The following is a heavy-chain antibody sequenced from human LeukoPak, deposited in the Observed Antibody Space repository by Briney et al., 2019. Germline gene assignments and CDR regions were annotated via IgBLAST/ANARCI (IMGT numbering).Heavy chain of an antibody. CDR2: INPNSGGT. CDR1: GYTFTGYY. J-gene: IGHJ5*02. Sequence: ASVKVPCKASGYTFTGYYIHWVRQAPGQGLEWMGWINPNSGGTNYAQKFQGRVTMTRDTSISTAYMELSRLRSDDTAIYYCARGFQLPHPLEDWLDPWGQGTQVTVSS. V-gene: IGHV1-2*02. CDR3: ARGFQLPHPLEDWLDP. D-gene: IGHD2-2*01.